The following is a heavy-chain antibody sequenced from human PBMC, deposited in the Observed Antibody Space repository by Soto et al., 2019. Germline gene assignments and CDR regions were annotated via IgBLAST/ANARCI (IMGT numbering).Heavy chain of an antibody. Sequence: DVQLVESGGGLIQPGESLRLSCAAFGLTISGKKYVAWVRQAPGKGLEWVSALYDVDGSFYADSVKGRFTTSSDSSKTTVYLQMNDLRPDDTAVYYCATWDEREHAYDVWGQGTTVTASS. CDR3: ATWDEREHAYDV. V-gene: IGHV3-53*01. CDR2: LYDVDGS. CDR1: GLTISGKKY. D-gene: IGHD1-1*01. J-gene: IGHJ3*01.